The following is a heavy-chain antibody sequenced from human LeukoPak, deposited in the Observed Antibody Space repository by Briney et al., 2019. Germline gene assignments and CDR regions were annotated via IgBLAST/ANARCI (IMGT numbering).Heavy chain of an antibody. CDR1: GFTFSSYA. J-gene: IGHJ4*02. D-gene: IGHD3-3*01. CDR3: ARGLFGVLNPTDS. V-gene: IGHV3-21*01. CDR2: ISSSGSFF. Sequence: GGSLRLSCAASGFTFSSYAMHWVRQAPGTGLEWVSSISSSGSFFYYADSVKGRFTISRDNAKNSLYLQMNSLRVEDTAVYYCARGLFGVLNPTDSWGQGTLVTVSS.